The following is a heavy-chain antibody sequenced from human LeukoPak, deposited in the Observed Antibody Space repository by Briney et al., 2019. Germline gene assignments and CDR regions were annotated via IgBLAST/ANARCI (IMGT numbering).Heavy chain of an antibody. CDR2: FASDKKT. CDR3: ARHYVSGTYPLDF. J-gene: IGHJ4*02. D-gene: IGHD3-10*01. V-gene: IGHV4-59*08. Sequence: SEILSLTCAVSGASISSYSWTWIRRSPGKGLEWIGYFASDKKTNYNPSLKSRLTLSIDTSKNQFSLKLTSVTAADTGVYYCARHYVSGTYPLDFWGQGTSVTVSS. CDR1: GASISSYS.